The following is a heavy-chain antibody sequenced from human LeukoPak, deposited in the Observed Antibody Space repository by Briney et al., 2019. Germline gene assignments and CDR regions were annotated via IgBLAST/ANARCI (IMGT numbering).Heavy chain of an antibody. CDR3: AGTSYDSSGGGFDP. J-gene: IGHJ5*02. V-gene: IGHV1-8*02. CDR2: MNPNSGNT. Sequence: ASVKVSCKASGYTFTGYYMHWVRQATGQGLEWMGWMNPNSGNTGYAQKFQGRVTMTRNTSISTAYMELSSLRSEDTAVYYCAGTSYDSSGGGFDPWGQGTLVTVSS. CDR1: GYTFTGYY. D-gene: IGHD3-22*01.